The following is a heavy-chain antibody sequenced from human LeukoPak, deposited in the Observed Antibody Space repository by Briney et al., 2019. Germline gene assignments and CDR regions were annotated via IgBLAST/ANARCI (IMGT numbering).Heavy chain of an antibody. CDR3: ARAMPGYCSGGSCLNWFDP. Sequence: ASVKVSCKVSGYTLTELSMHWVRQAPGKGLEWMGGFDPEDGETIYAQKFQGRVTMTEDTSTSTAYMELRSLRSDDTAVYYCARAMPGYCSGGSCLNWFDPWGQGTLVTVSS. J-gene: IGHJ5*02. D-gene: IGHD2-15*01. CDR2: FDPEDGET. V-gene: IGHV1-24*01. CDR1: GYTLTELS.